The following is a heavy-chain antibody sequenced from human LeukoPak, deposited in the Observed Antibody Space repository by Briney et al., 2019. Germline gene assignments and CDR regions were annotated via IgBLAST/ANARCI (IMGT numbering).Heavy chain of an antibody. CDR2: IYYSGSS. V-gene: IGHV4-39*01. D-gene: IGHD3-22*01. Sequence: SETLSLTCTVSGDSISSSSYYWGWIRQPPGKGLEWIADIYYSGSSYYSPSLKSRVTISLDTSKNQFSLKLRSVTAADTAVYFCARRRYYDSTGFLDWGQGTLVSVSS. CDR3: ARRRYYDSTGFLD. CDR1: GDSISSSSYY. J-gene: IGHJ1*01.